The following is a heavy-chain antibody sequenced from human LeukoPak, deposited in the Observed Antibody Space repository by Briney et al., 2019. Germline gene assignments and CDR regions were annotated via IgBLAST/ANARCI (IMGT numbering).Heavy chain of an antibody. CDR3: ARDGGGWNDGHFDY. CDR2: ISYDVTNK. J-gene: IGHJ4*02. Sequence: GRSLRLSCAASGFTFSSYGIHWVRQAPGRGLEWVAVISYDVTNKYYADSVKGRFTISRDNSKNTLYLQMNSLRPEDTAVYYCARDGGGWNDGHFDYWGQGNLVTVSS. CDR1: GFTFSSYG. V-gene: IGHV3-30*03. D-gene: IGHD1-1*01.